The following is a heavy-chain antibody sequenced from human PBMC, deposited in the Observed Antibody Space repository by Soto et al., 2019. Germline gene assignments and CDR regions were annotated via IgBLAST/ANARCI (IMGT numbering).Heavy chain of an antibody. Sequence: EVQLVESGGGLVKPGGSLRLSCAASGFTFSSYSMNWVRQAPGKGLEWVSSISSSCTYRYYADSVKGRITISRDNAKKYLYLQMNSLRAEDTAEYYCARARHGVTKVEAFDIWGQGTIVTVSS. J-gene: IGHJ3*02. V-gene: IGHV3-21*01. CDR1: GFTFSSYS. CDR2: ISSSCTYR. CDR3: ARARHGVTKVEAFDI. D-gene: IGHD4-17*01.